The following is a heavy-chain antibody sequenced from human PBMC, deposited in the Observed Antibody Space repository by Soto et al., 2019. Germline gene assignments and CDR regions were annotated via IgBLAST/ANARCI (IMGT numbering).Heavy chain of an antibody. J-gene: IGHJ6*03. D-gene: IGHD2-15*01. V-gene: IGHV3-23*01. CDR2: ISGSGGST. CDR3: TGGHCSGGSCYSYYYYYYMDV. CDR1: GFTFSSYA. Sequence: GGSLRLSCAASGFTFSSYAMSWVRQAPGKGLEWVSAISGSGGSTYYADSVKGRFTISRDNSKNTLYLQMNSLRAEDTAVYYCTGGHCSGGSCYSYYYYYYMDVWGKGTTVTVSS.